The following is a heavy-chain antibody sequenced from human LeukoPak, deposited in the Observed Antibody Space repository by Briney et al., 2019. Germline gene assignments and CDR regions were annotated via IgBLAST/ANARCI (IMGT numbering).Heavy chain of an antibody. CDR1: GGTFSSYA. D-gene: IGHD6-13*01. V-gene: IGHV1-3*01. Sequence: ASVKVSCKASGGTFSSYAISWVRQAPGQRLEWMGWINAGNGNTKYSQKFQGRVTITRNTSASTAYMELSSLRSEDTAVYYCARRKYGSSWYETDYWGQGTLVTVSS. CDR2: INAGNGNT. J-gene: IGHJ4*02. CDR3: ARRKYGSSWYETDY.